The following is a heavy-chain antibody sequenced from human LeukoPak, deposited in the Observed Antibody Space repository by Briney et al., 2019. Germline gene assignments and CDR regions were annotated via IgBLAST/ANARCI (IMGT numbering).Heavy chain of an antibody. J-gene: IGHJ5*02. CDR2: IYYSGST. Sequence: PSETLSLTCTVSGGSISSSSYYWGWIRQPPGKELEWIGSIYYSGSTYYNPSLKSRVTISVDTSKNQFSLKLSSVTAADTAVYYCARCAYYDFWSGYTDPTNWFDPWGQGTLVTVSS. CDR1: GGSISSSSYY. CDR3: ARCAYYDFWSGYTDPTNWFDP. V-gene: IGHV4-39*07. D-gene: IGHD3-3*01.